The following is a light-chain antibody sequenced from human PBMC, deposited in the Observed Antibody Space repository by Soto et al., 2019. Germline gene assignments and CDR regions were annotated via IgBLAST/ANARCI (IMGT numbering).Light chain of an antibody. Sequence: QSALTQPASVSGSPGQSITISCTGTSSDVGGYNFVSWYQQYPGKAPKLIIFEVNNRPSGISSRFSGSKSGNTASLTISGLQAEDEADYYCSSYAGSSNVFGTGTKVTVL. CDR2: EVN. V-gene: IGLV2-14*01. CDR1: SSDVGGYNF. J-gene: IGLJ1*01. CDR3: SSYAGSSNV.